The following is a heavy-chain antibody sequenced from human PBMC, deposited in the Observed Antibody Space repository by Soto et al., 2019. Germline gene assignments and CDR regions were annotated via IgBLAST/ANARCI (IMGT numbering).Heavy chain of an antibody. V-gene: IGHV1-2*04. J-gene: IGHJ6*02. CDR2: INPNSGGT. CDR1: GYTFTGYY. Sequence: QVQLVQSGAEVKKPGASVKVSCKASGYTFTGYYMHWVRQAPGQGLGWMGWINPNSGGTNYAQKFQGWVTMTRDTSISTAYMELSRLRSDDTAVYYCARDAASGDYYYGMDVWGQGTTVTVSS. CDR3: ARDAASGDYYYGMDV. D-gene: IGHD1-26*01.